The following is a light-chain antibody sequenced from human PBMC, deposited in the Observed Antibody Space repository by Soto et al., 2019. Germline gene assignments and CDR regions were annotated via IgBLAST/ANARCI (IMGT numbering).Light chain of an antibody. CDR1: QXLLHSNGYNY. V-gene: IGKV2-28*01. CDR2: LGS. Sequence: DIVMTQSPLSLPVTPGEPASISCRSIQXLLHSNGYNYLDWYLQKPGQSPQLLIYLGSNRASGVPDRFSGSGSGTDFTLKISRVEAEDVGVYYCMQALQRITFGQGTRLEIK. CDR3: MQALQRIT. J-gene: IGKJ5*01.